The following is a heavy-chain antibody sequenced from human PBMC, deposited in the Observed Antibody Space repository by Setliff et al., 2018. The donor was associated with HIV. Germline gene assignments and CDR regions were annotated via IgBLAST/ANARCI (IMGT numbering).Heavy chain of an antibody. CDR2: IYTSGST. Sequence: SETLSLTCTVSGGSISSGSYYWSWIRQPAGKGLEWIGRIYTSGSTNYNPSLKSRVTISVDTSKNQFSLKLSSVTAADTAVYYCARTLAYHALDIWGQGTMVTVSS. CDR1: GGSISSGSYY. V-gene: IGHV4-61*02. CDR3: ARTLAYHALDI. D-gene: IGHD2-2*01. J-gene: IGHJ3*02.